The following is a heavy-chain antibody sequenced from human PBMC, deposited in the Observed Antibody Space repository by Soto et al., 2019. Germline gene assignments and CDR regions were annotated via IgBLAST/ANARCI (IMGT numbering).Heavy chain of an antibody. CDR2: ISYDGSNK. CDR1: GFTFSSYG. V-gene: IGHV3-30*18. CDR3: TKDKVAYCGRRFDT. D-gene: IGHD2-8*02. J-gene: IGHJ4*02. Sequence: GGSLRLSCAASGFTFSSYGVHWARQATGKGLEWVAAISYDGSNKYNAESVKGRFTISRDNSRNTLYLQMNSLRAEDTAVYYCTKDKVAYCGRRFDTWGQGTLVTVSS.